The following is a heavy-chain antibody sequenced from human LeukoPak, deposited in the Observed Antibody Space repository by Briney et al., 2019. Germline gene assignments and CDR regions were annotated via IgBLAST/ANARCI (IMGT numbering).Heavy chain of an antibody. D-gene: IGHD4/OR15-4a*01. CDR3: ALLHERCYQYPEVAY. CDR2: ISGSSTT. J-gene: IGHJ4*02. Sequence: GGSLSLTCAASGFSFSGYSMNWVRQAPGKGLEWVSYISGSSTTNYADSVKGRFTISRDNAKNSLYLQMNSLRAEDTAVYYCALLHERCYQYPEVAYGGQGTLVTVSS. V-gene: IGHV3-48*04. CDR1: GFSFSGYS.